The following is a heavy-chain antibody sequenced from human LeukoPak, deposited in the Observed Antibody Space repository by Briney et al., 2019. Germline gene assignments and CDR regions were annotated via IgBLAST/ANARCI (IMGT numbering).Heavy chain of an antibody. Sequence: ASVKVSCKASGYTFTGYYMHWVRQAPGQGLEWMGWINPNSGGTNYAQKFQGWVTMTRDTSISTAYMELSRLRSDDTAVYYCARELVRGSITNAFDIWGQGTMVTVSS. CDR1: GYTFTGYY. V-gene: IGHV1-2*04. D-gene: IGHD3-10*01. J-gene: IGHJ3*02. CDR3: ARELVRGSITNAFDI. CDR2: INPNSGGT.